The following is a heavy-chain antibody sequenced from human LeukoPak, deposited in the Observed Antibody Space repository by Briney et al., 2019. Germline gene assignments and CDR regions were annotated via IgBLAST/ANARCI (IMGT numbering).Heavy chain of an antibody. J-gene: IGHJ5*02. D-gene: IGHD6-19*01. CDR2: IDPESGDT. Sequence: ASVKVSCKASGYIFTGYCMHWLRQAPGQGLEWMGWIDPESGDTNYAQKFQDKITMTRDTYMKTGYMELSSLRYDDTAVYYCAREEYSSGWYRGGWFDPWGQGTQVTVSS. CDR3: AREEYSSGWYRGGWFDP. CDR1: GYIFTGYC. V-gene: IGHV1-2*02.